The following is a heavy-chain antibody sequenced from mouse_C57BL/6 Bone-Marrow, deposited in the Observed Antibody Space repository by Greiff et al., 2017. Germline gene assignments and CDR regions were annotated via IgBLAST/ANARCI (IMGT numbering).Heavy chain of an antibody. CDR1: GFTFSDYG. CDR3: ARRVGFYGKEYFDY. J-gene: IGHJ2*01. CDR2: ISSGSSTI. D-gene: IGHD2-1*01. Sequence: EVQGVESGGGLVKPGGSLKLSCAASGFTFSDYGMHWVRQAPEKGLEWVAYISSGSSTIYYADTVKGRFTSSRDNAKNTLFLQMTSLTSEDTAMYYCARRVGFYGKEYFDYWGQGTTLTVSS. V-gene: IGHV5-17*01.